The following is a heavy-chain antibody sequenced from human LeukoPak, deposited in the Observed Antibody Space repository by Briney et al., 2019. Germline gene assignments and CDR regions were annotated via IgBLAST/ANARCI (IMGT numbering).Heavy chain of an antibody. CDR3: ARDSYGFDY. CDR1: GFPFSSSA. Sequence: GGSLRLSCAASGFPFSSSAMTWVRQAPGKGLGWVSVIYSGGSTYYADSVKGRFTISRDNSKNTLYLQMNSLRAEDTAVYYCARDSYGFDYWGQGTLVTVSS. V-gene: IGHV3-53*01. D-gene: IGHD5-18*01. J-gene: IGHJ4*02. CDR2: IYSGGST.